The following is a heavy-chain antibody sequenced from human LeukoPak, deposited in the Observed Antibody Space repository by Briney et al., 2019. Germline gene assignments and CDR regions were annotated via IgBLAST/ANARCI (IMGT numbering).Heavy chain of an antibody. D-gene: IGHD3-22*01. J-gene: IGHJ1*01. CDR2: IKSDGST. V-gene: IGHV3-74*01. Sequence: GGSLRLSCAASGFTFSSYWMHWVRQPSGKGLVWVSRIKSDGSTNYADSVKGRFTISRDNAKNTVSLQMNSLRAEDTGVYYCARAPSEIGGYYPEYFRHWGQGTLVTVSS. CDR1: GFTFSSYW. CDR3: ARAPSEIGGYYPEYFRH.